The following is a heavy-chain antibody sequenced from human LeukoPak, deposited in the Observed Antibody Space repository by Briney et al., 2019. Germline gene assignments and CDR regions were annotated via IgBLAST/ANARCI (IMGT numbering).Heavy chain of an antibody. J-gene: IGHJ4*02. CDR2: IIPILGIA. Sequence: SVKVSCKASGGTFSSYTISWVRQAPGQGLEWMGRIIPILGIANYAQKFQGRVTITADKSTSTAYMELSSLRSEDTAVYYCARDPFGEQPLGDYWGQGTLVTVSS. V-gene: IGHV1-69*04. D-gene: IGHD3-3*01. CDR1: GGTFSSYT. CDR3: ARDPFGEQPLGDY.